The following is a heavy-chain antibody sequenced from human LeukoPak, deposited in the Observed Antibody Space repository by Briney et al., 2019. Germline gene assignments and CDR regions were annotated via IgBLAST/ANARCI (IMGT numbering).Heavy chain of an antibody. CDR2: ISYDGSHK. Sequence: PGRSLRLSCAASRFTFSSYDIHWVRQAPGKGLEWVAVISYDGSHKYYADSVKGRFTISRDNSKNTLYLQMNSLRAEDTAVYYCAKEGDYYGSGSYRDAFNIWGQGTMVTVSS. J-gene: IGHJ3*02. CDR1: RFTFSSYD. CDR3: AKEGDYYGSGSYRDAFNI. V-gene: IGHV3-30*18. D-gene: IGHD3-10*01.